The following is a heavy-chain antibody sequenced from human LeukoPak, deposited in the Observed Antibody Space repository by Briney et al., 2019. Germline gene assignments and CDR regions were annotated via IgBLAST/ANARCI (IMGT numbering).Heavy chain of an antibody. Sequence: PGGSLRLSCAASGFXFSAYGIHWVRQAPGKGLEWVAVISYDGNTKYYADSVKGRFTISRDNSKDTLYLQMNSLRAEDTAVYYCAKRVDYGSSWYYFDYWGQGTLVTVSS. D-gene: IGHD6-13*01. V-gene: IGHV3-30*18. J-gene: IGHJ4*02. CDR1: GFXFSAYG. CDR2: ISYDGNTK. CDR3: AKRVDYGSSWYYFDY.